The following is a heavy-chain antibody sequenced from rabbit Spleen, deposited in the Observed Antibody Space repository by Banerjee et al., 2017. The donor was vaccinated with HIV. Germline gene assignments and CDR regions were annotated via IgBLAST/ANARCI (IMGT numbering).Heavy chain of an antibody. CDR3: ARGGVGGGDGAAM. CDR1: GFSFSTNYW. V-gene: IGHV1S45*01. Sequence: EESGGGLVQPEGSLTLTCKASGFSFSTNYWICWVRQAPGKGLELIACIVTGSSDGTYYASWAKGRFTISKTSSTVDLKTTSLTAADTATYFCARGGVGGGDGAAMWGPGTLVTVS. J-gene: IGHJ4*01. CDR2: IVTGSSDGT. D-gene: IGHD2-1*01.